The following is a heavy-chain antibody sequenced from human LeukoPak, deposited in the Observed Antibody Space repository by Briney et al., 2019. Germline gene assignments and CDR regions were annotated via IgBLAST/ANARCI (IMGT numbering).Heavy chain of an antibody. Sequence: SETLSLTCTVSGGSISSYFWSWIRQPPGKGLEWIGYIYNSGSTNYNPSLKSRVTISVDTSKNQFSLKLSSVTAADTAVYYCARHPLTGYSNLPFDYWGQGTLVTVAS. D-gene: IGHD3-9*01. J-gene: IGHJ4*02. CDR3: ARHPLTGYSNLPFDY. CDR2: IYNSGST. V-gene: IGHV4-59*01. CDR1: GGSISSYF.